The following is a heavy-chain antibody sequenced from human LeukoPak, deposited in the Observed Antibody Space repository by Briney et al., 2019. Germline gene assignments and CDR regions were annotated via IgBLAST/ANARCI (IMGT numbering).Heavy chain of an antibody. J-gene: IGHJ5*02. CDR1: GGTFSSCA. CDR2: IIPIFGTA. V-gene: IGHV1-69*05. D-gene: IGHD4-23*01. Sequence: SVKVSCKASGGTFSSCAISWVRQAPGQGLEWMGRIIPIFGTANYAQKFQGRVTITTDESTSTAYMELSSLRSEDTAVYYCAREGYVTRYNTHWFDPWGQGTLVTVSS. CDR3: AREGYVTRYNTHWFDP.